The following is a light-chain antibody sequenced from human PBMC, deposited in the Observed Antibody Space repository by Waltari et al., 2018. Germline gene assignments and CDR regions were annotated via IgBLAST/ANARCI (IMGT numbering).Light chain of an antibody. CDR3: QQSYSTPLT. V-gene: IGKV1-39*01. CDR2: DAS. CDR1: QSIRSY. Sequence: DIQMTQSPSSLSASVGDRVTITCRASQSIRSYLNWYQQKPGKAPKLLIYDASNLQSGVPSRFSVSGSGTDFTLTISRLQAEDFATYFCQQSYSTPLTFGGGAKVEIK. J-gene: IGKJ4*01.